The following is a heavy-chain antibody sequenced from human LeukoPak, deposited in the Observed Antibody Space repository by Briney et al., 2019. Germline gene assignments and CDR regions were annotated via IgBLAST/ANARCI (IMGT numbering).Heavy chain of an antibody. V-gene: IGHV4-38-2*02. CDR3: ARVADIVFDY. J-gene: IGHJ4*02. CDR2: IYHSGST. D-gene: IGHD3-16*02. Sequence: SETLSLTWTVSGYSISSGYYWVWIRQPPGKGLEWIGSIYHSGSTYYNPSLKSRVTISVDTSKNQFSLKLSSVTAADTAVYYCARVADIVFDYWGQGTLVTVSS. CDR1: GYSISSGYY.